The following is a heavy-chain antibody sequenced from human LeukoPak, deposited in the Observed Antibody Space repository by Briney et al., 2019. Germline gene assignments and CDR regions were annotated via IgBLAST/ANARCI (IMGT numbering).Heavy chain of an antibody. J-gene: IGHJ5*02. CDR2: INWNGGST. V-gene: IGHV3-20*04. Sequence: PGGSLRLSCAASGFTFDDYGMSWVRQAPGKGLEWVSGINWNGGSTGYADSVKGRFTISRDNAKNSLYLQMNSLRAEDTAVYYCAREASLYCSGNDCYWAFDRWGQGTLVTVSS. D-gene: IGHD2-15*01. CDR1: GFTFDDYG. CDR3: AREASLYCSGNDCYWAFDR.